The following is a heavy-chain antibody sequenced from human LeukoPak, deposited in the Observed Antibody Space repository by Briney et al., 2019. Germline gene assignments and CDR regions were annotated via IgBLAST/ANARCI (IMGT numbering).Heavy chain of an antibody. Sequence: SPTLSLTCAISGDSVSSNSAAWSWIRQSPSRLLEWLGSTYYRSKWYNDYAVSVKSRITINPDTSKNQFSLQLNSVTPEDTAVYYCARELPGYSSGWYKFDYWGQGTLVTVSS. D-gene: IGHD6-19*01. J-gene: IGHJ4*02. CDR3: ARELPGYSSGWYKFDY. CDR2: TYYRSKWYN. CDR1: GDSVSSNSAA. V-gene: IGHV6-1*01.